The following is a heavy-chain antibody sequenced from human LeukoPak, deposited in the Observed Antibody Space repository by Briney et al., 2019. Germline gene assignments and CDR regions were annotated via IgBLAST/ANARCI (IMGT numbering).Heavy chain of an antibody. CDR2: IYYSGST. J-gene: IGHJ4*02. CDR3: ARIGASSWYEDY. CDR1: GGSISSSSYY. V-gene: IGHV4-39*07. D-gene: IGHD6-13*01. Sequence: SETLSLTCTVSGGSISSSSYYWGWIRQPPGKGLEWIGSIYYSGSTYYNPSLKSRVTISVDTSKNQFSLKLSSVTAADTAVYYCARIGASSWYEDYWGQGTLVTVSS.